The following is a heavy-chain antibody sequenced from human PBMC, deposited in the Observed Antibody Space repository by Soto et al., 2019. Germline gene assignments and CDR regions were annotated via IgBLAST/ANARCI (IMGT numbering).Heavy chain of an antibody. Sequence: EVQLEESGGGLVKPGGSLRLSCAASGFTFSSYSMNWVRQAPGKGLEWVSSISSSSSYIYYADSVKGRFTISRDNAKNSLYLQMNSLRAEDTAVYYCARDLGADGSGSYALLFDPWGQGTLVTVSS. J-gene: IGHJ5*02. D-gene: IGHD3-16*01. CDR2: ISSSSSYI. CDR1: GFTFSSYS. V-gene: IGHV3-21*01. CDR3: ARDLGADGSGSYALLFDP.